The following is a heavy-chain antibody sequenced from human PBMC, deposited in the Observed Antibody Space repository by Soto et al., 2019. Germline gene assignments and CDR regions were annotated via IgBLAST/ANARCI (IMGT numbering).Heavy chain of an antibody. CDR3: ARDNHEGWYCSGGSCYLDAFDI. CDR2: ISSSSSTI. Sequence: GGSLRLSCAASGFTFSSYSMNWVRQAPGKGLEWVSYISSSSSTIYYADSVKGRFTISRDNAKNSLYLQMNSLRAEDTAVYYCARDNHEGWYCSGGSCYLDAFDIWGQGTMVTVSS. V-gene: IGHV3-48*01. CDR1: GFTFSSYS. D-gene: IGHD2-15*01. J-gene: IGHJ3*02.